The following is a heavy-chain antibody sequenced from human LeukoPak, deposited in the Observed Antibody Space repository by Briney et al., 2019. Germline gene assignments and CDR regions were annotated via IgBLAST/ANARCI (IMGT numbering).Heavy chain of an antibody. CDR1: GGSISSGDYF. V-gene: IGHV4-30-4*01. Sequence: SETLSLTCTVSGGSISSGDYFWSWIRHSPGKGLEWIGYMHHSGNSYYNPSLKSRVTMSVDTSKNRFSLNLSSVTAADTAVYYCARDHGSYPYYFVYWGQGTLVTVSS. J-gene: IGHJ4*02. CDR3: ARDHGSYPYYFVY. D-gene: IGHD3-10*01. CDR2: MHHSGNS.